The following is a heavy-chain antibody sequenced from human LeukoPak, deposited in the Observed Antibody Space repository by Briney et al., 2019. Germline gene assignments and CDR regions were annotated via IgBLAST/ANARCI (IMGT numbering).Heavy chain of an antibody. J-gene: IGHJ4*02. CDR2: ISSSSSYI. Sequence: TGGSLRLSCAASGFTFSSYSMNWVRQAPGKGLEWVSSISSSSSYIYYADSVKGRFTISRDNAKNSLYLQMNSLRAKDTAVYYCARDLKIGGQLVRGGGPFDYWGQGTLVTVSS. CDR3: ARDLKIGGQLVRGGGPFDY. V-gene: IGHV3-21*01. D-gene: IGHD6-6*01. CDR1: GFTFSSYS.